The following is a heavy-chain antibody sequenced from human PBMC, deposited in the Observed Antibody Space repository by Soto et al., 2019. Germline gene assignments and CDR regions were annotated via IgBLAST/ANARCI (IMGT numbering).Heavy chain of an antibody. CDR3: ARSRQYQLLYIGWFDP. V-gene: IGHV1-18*04. CDR2: ISAYNGNT. D-gene: IGHD2-2*02. Sequence: QVQLVQSGAEVKKPGASVKVSCKASGYTFTSYGISWVRQAPGQGLEWMGWISAYNGNTNYAQKLQGRVTMTTDTSTSTADMELRSLRSDDTAVYYCARSRQYQLLYIGWFDPWGQGTLVTVSS. CDR1: GYTFTSYG. J-gene: IGHJ5*02.